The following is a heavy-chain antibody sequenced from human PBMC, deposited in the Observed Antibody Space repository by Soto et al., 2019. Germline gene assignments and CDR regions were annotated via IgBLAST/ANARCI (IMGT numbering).Heavy chain of an antibody. V-gene: IGHV3-30-3*01. CDR3: ARDSSLGVRSYGGKFGRFDY. Sequence: PGGSLRLSCAASGFTFSSYAMHWVRQAPGKGLEWVAVISYDGSNKYYADSVKGRFTISRDNSKNTLYLQMNSLRAEDTAVYYCARDSSLGVRSYGGKFGRFDYWGQGTLVTVSS. CDR2: ISYDGSNK. CDR1: GFTFSSYA. D-gene: IGHD4-17*01. J-gene: IGHJ4*02.